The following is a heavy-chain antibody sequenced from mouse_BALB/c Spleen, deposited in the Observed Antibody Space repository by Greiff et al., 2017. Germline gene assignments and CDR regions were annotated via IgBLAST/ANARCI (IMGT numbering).Heavy chain of an antibody. CDR2: ISYDGSN. CDR1: GYSITSGYY. V-gene: IGHV3-6*02. D-gene: IGHD1-1*01. CDR3: ARGLRGGNYFDY. Sequence: EVQLQESGPGLVKPSQSLSLTCSVTGYSITSGYYWNWIRQFPGNKLEWMGYISYDGSNNYNPSPKNRISITRDTSKNQFFLKLNSVTTEDTATYYCARGLRGGNYFDYWGQGTTLTVSS. J-gene: IGHJ2*01.